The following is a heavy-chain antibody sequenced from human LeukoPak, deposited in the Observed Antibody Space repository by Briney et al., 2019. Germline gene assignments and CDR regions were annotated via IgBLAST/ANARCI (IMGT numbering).Heavy chain of an antibody. Sequence: ASLKSSCKTSGDSLGPSYIQWGRQVPGQELQYLGWILPMNGGANFADDFSDRVTLTWDASISTAYMEFHDLTSDDTAVYFCARVDCRGGSCSADHWGQGTLVTVSS. V-gene: IGHV1-2*02. CDR2: ILPMNGGA. J-gene: IGHJ4*02. D-gene: IGHD2-15*01. CDR3: ARVDCRGGSCSADH. CDR1: GDSLGPSY.